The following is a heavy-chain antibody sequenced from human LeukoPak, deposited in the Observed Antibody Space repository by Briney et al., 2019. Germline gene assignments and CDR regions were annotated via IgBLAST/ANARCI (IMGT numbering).Heavy chain of an antibody. V-gene: IGHV4-59*01. J-gene: IGHJ5*02. D-gene: IGHD2-21*02. CDR3: AREVGDSDSDNWFDP. CDR1: GTSISPYY. CDR2: IYYSGST. Sequence: SETLSLTCAVSGTSISPYYWSWIRQPPGKGLEWIGYIYYSGSTNYNPSLKSRVTISIDTSENQVSLILRSVTAADTAVYYCAREVGDSDSDNWFDPWGQGTLVSVSS.